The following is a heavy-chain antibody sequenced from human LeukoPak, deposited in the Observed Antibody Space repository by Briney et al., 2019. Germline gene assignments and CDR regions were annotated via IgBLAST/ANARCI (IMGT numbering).Heavy chain of an antibody. CDR1: GLTVPNKY. CDR3: ATVSPPTVGSSSFFDY. CDR2: IYGGGAT. Sequence: PGGSLKLPFAAPGLTVPNKYMSRDPQAPGKGLEGISVIYGGGATYYADSGKGRVTISRDDSQNTLYLQVNSLRAEDTAVYYCATVSPPTVGSSSFFDYWGQGTLVAVSS. D-gene: IGHD1-26*01. J-gene: IGHJ4*02. V-gene: IGHV3-53*01.